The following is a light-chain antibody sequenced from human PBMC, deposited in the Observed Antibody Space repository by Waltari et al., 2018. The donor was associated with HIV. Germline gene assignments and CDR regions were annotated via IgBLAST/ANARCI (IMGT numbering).Light chain of an antibody. CDR3: HQYSDWPPGT. V-gene: IGKV3-15*01. CDR1: QSVNDT. Sequence: EVIMTQFPATLSVSPGERATLSCRASQSVNDTLAWYHHRSGQAPRLLIYSASTRATGIPARFSGGGSGTDFTLTISSLQSEDFAIYYCHQYSDWPPGTFGPGTKV. J-gene: IGKJ1*01. CDR2: SAS.